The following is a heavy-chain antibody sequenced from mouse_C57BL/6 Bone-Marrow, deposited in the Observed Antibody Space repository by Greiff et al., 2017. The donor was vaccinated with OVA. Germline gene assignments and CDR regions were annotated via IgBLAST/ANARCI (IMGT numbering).Heavy chain of an antibody. V-gene: IGHV1-26*01. CDR3: AEGRFDY. CDR1: GYTFTDYY. CDR2: INPNNGGT. Sequence: VQLQQSGPELVKPGASVKISCKASGYTFTDYYMNWVKQSHGKSLEWIGDINPNNGGTSYNQKFKGKATLTVDKSSSTAYMELRSLTSEDSAVYYCAEGRFDYWGQGTTLTVSS. J-gene: IGHJ2*01.